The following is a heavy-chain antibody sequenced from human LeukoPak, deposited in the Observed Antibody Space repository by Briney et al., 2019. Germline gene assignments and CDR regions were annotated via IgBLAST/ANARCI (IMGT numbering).Heavy chain of an antibody. CDR2: INPNSGGT. D-gene: IGHD3-10*01. V-gene: IGHV1-2*02. J-gene: IGHJ5*02. Sequence: ASVKVSCKASGYTFTGYYMHWVRQAPGQGLEWMGWINPNSGGTNYAQKFQGRATMARDTSISTAYMELSRLRSDDTAVYYCAREPNTMVRTNLFGFDPWGQGTLVTVSS. CDR1: GYTFTGYY. CDR3: AREPNTMVRTNLFGFDP.